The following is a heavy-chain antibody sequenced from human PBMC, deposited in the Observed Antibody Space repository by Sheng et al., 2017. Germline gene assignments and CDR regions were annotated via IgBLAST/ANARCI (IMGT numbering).Heavy chain of an antibody. CDR2: IIPILGIA. V-gene: IGHV1-69*04. CDR3: ARDFWGGSYPYYFDY. D-gene: IGHD1-26*01. CDR1: GGTFSSYA. J-gene: IGHJ4*02. Sequence: QVQLVQSGAEVKKPGSSVKVSCKASGGTFSSYAISWVRQAPGQGLEWMGGIIPILGIANYAQKFQGRVTITADKSTSTAYMELSSLRSEDTAVYYCARDFWGGSYPYYFDYWGQGTLVTVSS.